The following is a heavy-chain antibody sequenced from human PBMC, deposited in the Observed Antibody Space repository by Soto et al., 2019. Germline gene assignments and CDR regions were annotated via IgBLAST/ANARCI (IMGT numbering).Heavy chain of an antibody. CDR2: INPGNRST. CDR1: GYTLTNYY. Sequence: QVQLVQSGAEVKKPGASVKVSCKASGYTLTNYYIHWVRQAPGQGLEWMGMINPGNRSTTYAQKCKGRVTMTRDTDTSTVYVELSSLRSEDTALYYCARDGTRGGYCSDGSCYPPAGYNWFDPWGQGTLVTVSS. D-gene: IGHD2-15*01. J-gene: IGHJ5*02. V-gene: IGHV1-46*01. CDR3: ARDGTRGGYCSDGSCYPPAGYNWFDP.